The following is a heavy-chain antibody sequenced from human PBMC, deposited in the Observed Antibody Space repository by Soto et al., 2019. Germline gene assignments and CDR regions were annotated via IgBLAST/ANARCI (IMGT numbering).Heavy chain of an antibody. Sequence: GASVKVSCKGSGYNFNSRSINWLRRAPGQGLEWMGWINPNTGNPTYEQGFTGRFVFSVDTSVRTVYLQIFSLKADDSAVYYCARDRASGSFDYWGQGTLVTVSS. V-gene: IGHV7-4-1*01. CDR2: INPNTGNP. J-gene: IGHJ4*02. D-gene: IGHD1-26*01. CDR1: GYNFNSRS. CDR3: ARDRASGSFDY.